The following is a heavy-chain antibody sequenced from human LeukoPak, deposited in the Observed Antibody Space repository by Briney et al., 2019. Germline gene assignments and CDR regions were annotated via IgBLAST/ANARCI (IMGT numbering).Heavy chain of an antibody. Sequence: QPGGSLRLSCAASGFTFSSYWMSWVRQAPGKGLEWVSAISGSGGSTYYADSVKGRFTISRDNSKNTLYLQMNSLRAEDTAVYYCAKDRAAAGILRGLRMNWFDPWGQGTLVTVSS. J-gene: IGHJ5*02. V-gene: IGHV3-23*01. CDR3: AKDRAAAGILRGLRMNWFDP. CDR2: ISGSGGST. D-gene: IGHD6-13*01. CDR1: GFTFSSYW.